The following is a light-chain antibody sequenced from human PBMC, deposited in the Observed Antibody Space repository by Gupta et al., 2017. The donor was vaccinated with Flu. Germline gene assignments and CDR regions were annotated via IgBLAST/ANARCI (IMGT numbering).Light chain of an antibody. Sequence: QSVLTQPPSVSAAPGQKVTISCSGSSSNIGNNYVSWYQQLPGTAPKLLIYDNNKRPSGIPDRFSGSKPGTSATLTITGLQTGDEADYYCATWDSSLSAGVFGGGTKLTVL. V-gene: IGLV1-51*01. CDR2: DNN. CDR1: SSNIGNNY. J-gene: IGLJ3*02. CDR3: ATWDSSLSAGV.